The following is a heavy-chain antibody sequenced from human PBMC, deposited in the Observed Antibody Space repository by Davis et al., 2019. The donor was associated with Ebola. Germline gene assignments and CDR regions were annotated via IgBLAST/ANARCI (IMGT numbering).Heavy chain of an antibody. V-gene: IGHV3-48*04. Sequence: GGSLRLSCAASGFTFSSYSMNWVRQAPGKGLEWVSYISSSSSTIYYADSVKGRFTISRDNAKNSLYLQMNSLRAEDTAVYYCARDRVFDYVWGSYRGYFDYWGQGTLVTVSS. D-gene: IGHD3-16*02. CDR2: ISSSSSTI. CDR3: ARDRVFDYVWGSYRGYFDY. CDR1: GFTFSSYS. J-gene: IGHJ4*02.